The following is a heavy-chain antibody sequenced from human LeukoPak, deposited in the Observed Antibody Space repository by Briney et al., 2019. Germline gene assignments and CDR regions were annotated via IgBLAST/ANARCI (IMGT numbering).Heavy chain of an antibody. CDR3: ARAGPGDWFDP. CDR1: GGSISSGGYY. Sequence: SETLSLTCTVSGGSISSGGYYWSWIRLHPGKGLEWIGYIYYSGSTYYNPSLKSRVTISVDTSKNQFSLKLSSVTAADTAVYYCARAGPGDWFDPWGQGTLVTVSS. CDR2: IYYSGST. D-gene: IGHD3-10*01. V-gene: IGHV4-31*03. J-gene: IGHJ5*02.